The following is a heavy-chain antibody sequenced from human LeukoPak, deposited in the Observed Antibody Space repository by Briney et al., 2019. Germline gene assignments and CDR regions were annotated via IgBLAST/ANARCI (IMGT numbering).Heavy chain of an antibody. CDR1: GFTLRSYA. CDR2: ISGSGGST. J-gene: IGHJ4*02. Sequence: GGSLRLSCAASGFTLRSYAMSWVRQAPGKGLEWVSGISGSGGSTYYADSVKGRFTISRDNSRNTLYLQMNSLRAEDTAVYYCAKDLAYYDSSGYPVWGQGTLVTVSS. D-gene: IGHD3-22*01. V-gene: IGHV3-23*01. CDR3: AKDLAYYDSSGYPV.